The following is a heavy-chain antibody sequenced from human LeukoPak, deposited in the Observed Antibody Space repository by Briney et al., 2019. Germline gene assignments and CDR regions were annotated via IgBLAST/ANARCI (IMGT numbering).Heavy chain of an antibody. Sequence: GGSLRLSCAASGFTFSSYEMNWVRQAPGKGLEWGSYISSSGSTIYYADSVKGRFTISRDNAKNSLYLQMNSLRAEDTAVYYCARDSYRSGLSYWGQGTLVTVSS. CDR1: GFTFSSYE. J-gene: IGHJ4*02. CDR2: ISSSGSTI. V-gene: IGHV3-48*03. CDR3: ARDSYRSGLSY. D-gene: IGHD6-19*01.